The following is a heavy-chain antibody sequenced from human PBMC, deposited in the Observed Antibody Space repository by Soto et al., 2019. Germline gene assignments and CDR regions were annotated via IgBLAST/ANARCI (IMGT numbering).Heavy chain of an antibody. CDR3: ARGHDFWSGYYIGPFDY. CDR1: GYTFTSYY. V-gene: IGHV1-46*01. J-gene: IGHJ4*02. CDR2: INPSGGST. Sequence: ASVKVSCKASGYTFTSYYMHWVRQAPGQGLEWMGIINPSGGSTSYAQKFQGRVAMTRDTSTSTVYMELSSLRSEDTAVYYCARGHDFWSGYYIGPFDYWGQGTLVTSPQ. D-gene: IGHD3-3*01.